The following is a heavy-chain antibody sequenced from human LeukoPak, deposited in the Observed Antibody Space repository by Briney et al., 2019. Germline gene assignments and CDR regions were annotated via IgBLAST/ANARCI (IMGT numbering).Heavy chain of an antibody. CDR1: GFTFEDCA. V-gene: IGHV3-9*01. J-gene: IGHJ3*02. Sequence: GGALRLSCAASGFTFEDCAMDWVRQAPGKGLGGVSGISWNSRSIGYADSVKGLFPISRDNAKNSLYLQMNSLRAEVTALYYCAKAPSSSWSLDAFDIWGQGTMVTVSS. CDR2: ISWNSRSI. D-gene: IGHD6-13*01. CDR3: AKAPSSSWSLDAFDI.